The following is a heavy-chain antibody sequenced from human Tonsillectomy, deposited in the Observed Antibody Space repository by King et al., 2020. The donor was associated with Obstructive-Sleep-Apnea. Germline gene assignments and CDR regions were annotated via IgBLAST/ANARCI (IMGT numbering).Heavy chain of an antibody. CDR2: ISSISSHI. CDR3: ARLSRDCSSTTCYLDY. D-gene: IGHD2-2*01. J-gene: IGHJ4*02. V-gene: IGHV3-21*01. Sequence: VQLVESGGGLVKPGGSLRLSCAASGFTLSSYSMNCVRKAPGKGLEWVSSISSISSHIYYADSVKGRFTISRDNAKNSQYLQVNSLRAEDTAVYYCARLSRDCSSTTCYLDYWGQGTLVTVSS. CDR1: GFTLSSYS.